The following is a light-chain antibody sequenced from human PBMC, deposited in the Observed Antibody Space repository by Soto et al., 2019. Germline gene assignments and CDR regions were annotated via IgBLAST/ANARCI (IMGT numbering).Light chain of an antibody. CDR2: EVN. J-gene: IGLJ1*01. V-gene: IGLV2-14*01. CDR3: SSHKTIGYLEI. Sequence: QCLPAQPASVSRTPGQLITISCPRTSSDFAVYNYVSWYQLHPGKAPKLMIYEVNIRTSWVSNRFSGSKSGNTASLTISGLQAEDEADYYCSSHKTIGYLEIFGPRTKGTVL. CDR1: SSDFAVYNY.